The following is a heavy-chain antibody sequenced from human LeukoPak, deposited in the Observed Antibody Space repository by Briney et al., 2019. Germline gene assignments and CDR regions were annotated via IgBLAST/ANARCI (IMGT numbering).Heavy chain of an antibody. CDR1: GFTFSSYG. V-gene: IGHV3-30*18. CDR3: AKDMVRGVRPLDI. CDR2: ISYDGSNE. Sequence: GGSLRLSCAASGFTFSSYGMHWVRQAPGKGLEGVAVISYDGSNEYYADSVKGRFTISRDNSKNTLYLQMNSLRAEDTAVYYCAKDMVRGVRPLDIWGQGTMVTVSS. J-gene: IGHJ3*02. D-gene: IGHD3-10*01.